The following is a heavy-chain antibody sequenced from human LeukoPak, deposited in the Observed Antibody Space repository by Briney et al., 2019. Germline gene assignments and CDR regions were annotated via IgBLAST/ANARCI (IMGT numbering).Heavy chain of an antibody. CDR2: FDPEDGET. Sequence: ASVKVSYKVSGYTLTELSMHWVRQAPGKGLEWMGGFDPEDGETIYAQKFQGRVTKTEDTSTDTAYMELSSLRSEDTAVYYCATLMITQNWFDPWGQGTLVTVSS. V-gene: IGHV1-24*01. J-gene: IGHJ5*02. CDR1: GYTLTELS. D-gene: IGHD3-16*01. CDR3: ATLMITQNWFDP.